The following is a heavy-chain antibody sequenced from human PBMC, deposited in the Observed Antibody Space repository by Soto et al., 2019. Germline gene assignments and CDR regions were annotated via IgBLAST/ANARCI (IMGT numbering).Heavy chain of an antibody. V-gene: IGHV3-21*01. J-gene: IGHJ4*02. CDR2: ISSSGSFI. CDR1: GFTFRTYG. D-gene: IGHD3-3*01. CDR3: ARGRSGYLIDY. Sequence: GGSLRFSCAASGFTFRTYGMNWVRRAPGGGLEWVASISSSGSFIYYADSVKGRFTISRENAKNSLYLQMNSLRAGDTAVYYCARGRSGYLIDYWGQGTLVTVSS.